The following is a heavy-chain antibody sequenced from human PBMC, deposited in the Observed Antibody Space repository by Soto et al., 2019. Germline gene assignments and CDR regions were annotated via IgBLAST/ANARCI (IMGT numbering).Heavy chain of an antibody. J-gene: IGHJ6*02. D-gene: IGHD5-12*01. V-gene: IGHV1-2*02. Sequence: VTSVKVSCKASGYTFTCYYIHWVRQAPGQGLEWMGWINPNSGGTNYAQKFQGRVTMTRDTSISTAYMELSRLRSDDTAVYYCARDSDIVATPPYYYGMDVWGQGTTVTVSS. CDR1: GYTFTCYY. CDR3: ARDSDIVATPPYYYGMDV. CDR2: INPNSGGT.